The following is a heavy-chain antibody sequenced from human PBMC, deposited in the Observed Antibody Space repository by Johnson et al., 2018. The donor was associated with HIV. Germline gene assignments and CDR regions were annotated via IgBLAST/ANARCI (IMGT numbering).Heavy chain of an antibody. Sequence: QVQLVESGGGLVKSGGSLRLSCAASGFTFSDYYMSWIRQAPGKGLEWVSYISSSGTTKYYADSVKGRFTISRDNAKNSLYLQMSSLRAGDTAVYYCGRAVMVRNYETMGAFDIWGQGTMVTVSS. CDR1: GFTFSDYY. D-gene: IGHD3-10*01. J-gene: IGHJ3*02. CDR2: ISSSGTTK. CDR3: GRAVMVRNYETMGAFDI. V-gene: IGHV3-11*04.